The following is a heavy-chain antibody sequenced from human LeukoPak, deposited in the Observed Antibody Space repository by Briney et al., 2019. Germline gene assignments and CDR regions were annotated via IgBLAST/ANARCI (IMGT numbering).Heavy chain of an antibody. CDR3: TTAPASVDY. V-gene: IGHV3-15*01. CDR1: GFTFSNAW. CDR2: IRGKTNGGTT. J-gene: IGHJ4*02. Sequence: PGGSLRLSCAASGFTFSNAWTSWVRQAPGKGLEWVGRIRGKTNGGTTDYAAPVKGRFAISRDDSKNTLYLQMNNLITEDTAVYYCTTAPASVDYWGQGTLVTVSS.